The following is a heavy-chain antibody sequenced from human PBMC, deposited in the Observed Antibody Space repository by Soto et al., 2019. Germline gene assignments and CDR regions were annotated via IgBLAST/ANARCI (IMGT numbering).Heavy chain of an antibody. V-gene: IGHV3-21*01. CDR2: ISSSAVYI. Sequence: EVHLVESGGGPVRPGGSLKLSCAASGFNFITYSLSWVRQAPGKGLEWVASISSSAVYIDYADSVKGRFTISRDNANKSLYLQMTSLRAEDTATYYCVRDGLDYYDTERLYFYIWGQGTLVTVSS. CDR3: VRDGLDYYDTERLYFYI. J-gene: IGHJ4*02. CDR1: GFNFITYS. D-gene: IGHD3-22*01.